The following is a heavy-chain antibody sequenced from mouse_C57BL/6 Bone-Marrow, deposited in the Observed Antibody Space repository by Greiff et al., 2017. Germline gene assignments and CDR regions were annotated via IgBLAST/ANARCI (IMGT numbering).Heavy chain of an antibody. J-gene: IGHJ4*01. CDR2: ISSGSSTI. D-gene: IGHD2-3*01. Sequence: EVQLQESGGGLVKPGGSLKLSCAASGFTFSDYGMHWVRQAPEKGLEWVAYISSGSSTIYYADTVKGRFTISRDNAKNTLFLQMTSLRSEDTAMYYCARQGWFLPLEAMDYWGQGTSVTVSS. V-gene: IGHV5-17*01. CDR1: GFTFSDYG. CDR3: ARQGWFLPLEAMDY.